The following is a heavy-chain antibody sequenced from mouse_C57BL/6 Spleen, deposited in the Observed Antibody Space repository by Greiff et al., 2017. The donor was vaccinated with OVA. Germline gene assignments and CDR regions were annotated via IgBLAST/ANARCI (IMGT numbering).Heavy chain of an antibody. Sequence: EVQGVESGGGLVKPGGSLKLSCAASGFTFSSYAMSWVRQTPEKRLEWVATISDGGSYTYYPDNVKGRFTISRDNAKNNLYLQMSHLKSEDTAMYYCARLWLRYYFDYWGQGTTLTVSS. CDR1: GFTFSSYA. CDR2: ISDGGSYT. CDR3: ARLWLRYYFDY. J-gene: IGHJ2*01. V-gene: IGHV5-4*01. D-gene: IGHD2-2*01.